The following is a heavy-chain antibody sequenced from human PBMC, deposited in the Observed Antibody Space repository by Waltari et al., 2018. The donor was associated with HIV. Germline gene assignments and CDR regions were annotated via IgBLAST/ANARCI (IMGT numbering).Heavy chain of an antibody. Sequence: EVELVESGGTLVQPGGSLRLSCSASGFTFSSYAIHWVRQTPGKGLEYVSAISGDGHSTDDAGSLKGRFTITRDNSKNTVWLQMRSLRADDTAVYYCAKGNYDVLTGYYGPSFEYWCQGTLVTVSS. CDR3: AKGNYDVLTGYYGPSFEY. V-gene: IGHV3-64D*06. CDR2: ISGDGHST. CDR1: GFTFSSYA. D-gene: IGHD3-9*01. J-gene: IGHJ4*02.